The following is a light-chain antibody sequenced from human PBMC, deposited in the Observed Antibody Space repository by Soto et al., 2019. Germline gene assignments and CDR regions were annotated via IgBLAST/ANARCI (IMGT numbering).Light chain of an antibody. CDR3: MQGTHWPYT. CDR1: RSLIYTDGNTY. V-gene: IGKV2-30*01. Sequence: DVGMTQSPLSLPVTLGQPASISCRASRSLIYTDGNTYLNWFHQRPGQSPRRLFAKVSNRDSGVPDRFSGSGSGTDFTLKISRVEAEDVGLYYCMQGTHWPYTFGQGTKVDIK. CDR2: KVS. J-gene: IGKJ2*01.